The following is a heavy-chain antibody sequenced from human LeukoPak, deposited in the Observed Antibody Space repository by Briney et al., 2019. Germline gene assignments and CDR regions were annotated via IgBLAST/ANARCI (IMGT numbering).Heavy chain of an antibody. D-gene: IGHD2-15*01. V-gene: IGHV3-21*01. CDR2: ISSSSSYI. CDR1: GFTFSSYS. J-gene: IGHJ3*02. Sequence: GGSLRLSCAASGFTFSSYSMNWVRQAPGKGLEWVSSISSSSSYIHYADSVKGRFTISRDNAKNSLYLQMNSLRAEDTAVYYCAREKLGDCSGGSCYTPIAFDIWGQGTMVTVSS. CDR3: AREKLGDCSGGSCYTPIAFDI.